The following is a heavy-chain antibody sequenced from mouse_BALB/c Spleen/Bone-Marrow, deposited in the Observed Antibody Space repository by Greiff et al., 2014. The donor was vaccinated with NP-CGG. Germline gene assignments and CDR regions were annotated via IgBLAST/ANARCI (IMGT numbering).Heavy chain of an antibody. CDR3: ARMITTRGFDY. CDR2: LNPSNGHT. CDR1: GYTFTRYW. V-gene: IGHV1S81*02. J-gene: IGHJ2*01. D-gene: IGHD2-4*01. Sequence: QVQLQQPGAELLKPGTSVKLSCKASGYTFTRYWMHWVKQRPGQGLEWIGELNPSNGHTNYNGKFKNKATVTVDKSSSTAYMQLSSLTSEDSAVYYCARMITTRGFDYWAKAPLSQSPQ.